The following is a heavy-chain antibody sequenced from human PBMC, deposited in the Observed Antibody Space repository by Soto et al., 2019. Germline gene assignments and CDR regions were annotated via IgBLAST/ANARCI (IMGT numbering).Heavy chain of an antibody. CDR3: ARVLIVAGRDNYAMDV. CDR2: ITPNSSGT. D-gene: IGHD3-22*01. V-gene: IGHV1-2*02. J-gene: IGHJ6*02. CDR1: GYRLRGNY. Sequence: ASLKVSCKASGYRLRGNYIHWVLQTPGQGLKWIGRITPNSSGTDYGQKFQGGVTMTRDTPLITVYMPVNRLTSDDSDVDYCARVLIVAGRDNYAMDVWGQGTTVTVYS.